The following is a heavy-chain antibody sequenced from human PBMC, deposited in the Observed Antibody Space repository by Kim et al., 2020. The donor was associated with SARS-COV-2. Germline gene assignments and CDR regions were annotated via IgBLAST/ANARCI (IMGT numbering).Heavy chain of an antibody. Sequence: SLKSRVTISVDTSKNQFSLKLSSVTAADTAVYYCARTRGYSYGYRYYFDYWGQGTLVTVSS. J-gene: IGHJ4*02. V-gene: IGHV4-59*01. CDR3: ARTRGYSYGYRYYFDY. D-gene: IGHD5-18*01.